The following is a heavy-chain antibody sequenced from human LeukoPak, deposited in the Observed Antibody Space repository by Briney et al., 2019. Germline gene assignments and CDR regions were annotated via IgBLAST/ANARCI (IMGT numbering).Heavy chain of an antibody. CDR1: GYTLTKLS. CDR2: FDTEGSET. V-gene: IGHV1-24*01. Sequence: ASVKVSCKVSGYTLTKLSMHWVRQAPGKGLEWMGGFDTEGSETIYAQKFQGTVTMTEDTSTDTAYMVLSSLRSEDTAVYYCATDLEQLVLGGFEPWCQGTLVTVSS. D-gene: IGHD6-13*01. CDR3: ATDLEQLVLGGFEP. J-gene: IGHJ5*02.